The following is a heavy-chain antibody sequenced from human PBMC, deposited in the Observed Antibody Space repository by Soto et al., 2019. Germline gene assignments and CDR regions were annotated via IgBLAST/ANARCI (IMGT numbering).Heavy chain of an antibody. CDR1: GFTFSSYA. D-gene: IGHD6-19*01. V-gene: IGHV3-23*01. CDR2: ISGSGGST. Sequence: GGSLRLSCAASGFTFSSYAMSWVRQAPGKGLEWVSAISGSGGSTCYADSVKGRFTISRDNSKNTLYLQMNSLRAEDTAVYYCAKVYRSSGWSKAPDYWGQGTLVTVSS. J-gene: IGHJ4*02. CDR3: AKVYRSSGWSKAPDY.